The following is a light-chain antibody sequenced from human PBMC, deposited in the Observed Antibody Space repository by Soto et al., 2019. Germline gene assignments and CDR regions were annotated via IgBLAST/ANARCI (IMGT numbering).Light chain of an antibody. CDR2: EVN. J-gene: IGLJ1*01. CDR3: SSYAGTTLV. CDR1: SSDVGGYNY. Sequence: QSVLTQPPSASGSPGQSVAISCTGTSSDVGGYNYVSWYQQHPGKAPKLMIYEVNKRPSGVPDRFSGSKSGNTASLTVSGLQAEDEADYYCSSYAGTTLVFGTGTKLTVL. V-gene: IGLV2-8*01.